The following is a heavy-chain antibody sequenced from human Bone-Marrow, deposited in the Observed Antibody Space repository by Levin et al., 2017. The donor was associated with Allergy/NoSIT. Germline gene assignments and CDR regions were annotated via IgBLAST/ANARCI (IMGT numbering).Heavy chain of an antibody. Sequence: GESLKISCKASGYAFSRYGISWVRQAPGQGLEWMGWISVDNGNTNYAQKFQGRVTMTTETSTSTAYMELRCLRFDDTAIYYCARVPTIFGVVMNGMDVWGQGTTVTVS. V-gene: IGHV1-18*01. D-gene: IGHD3-3*01. J-gene: IGHJ6*02. CDR2: ISVDNGNT. CDR1: GYAFSRYG. CDR3: ARVPTIFGVVMNGMDV.